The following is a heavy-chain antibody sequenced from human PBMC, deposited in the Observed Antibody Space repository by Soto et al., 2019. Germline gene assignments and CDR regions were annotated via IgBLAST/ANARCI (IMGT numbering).Heavy chain of an antibody. CDR1: GGSINNYY. CDR3: ARGVGGSYSAYYFDF. CDR2: IYYRGSG. Sequence: SETLSLTCTVSGGSINNYYWSWIRQHPGKGLEWIGNIYYRGSGNYNPSLESRVTMSLDTSKNQFSLKLRSLTAADTAVYYCARGVGGSYSAYYFDFWGHSALVTVSS. D-gene: IGHD3-10*01. J-gene: IGHJ4*01. V-gene: IGHV4-59*01.